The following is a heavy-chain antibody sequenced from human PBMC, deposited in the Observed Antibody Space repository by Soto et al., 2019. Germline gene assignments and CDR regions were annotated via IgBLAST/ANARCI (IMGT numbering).Heavy chain of an antibody. V-gene: IGHV3-74*01. CDR2: IISGGSRV. Sequence: GGALRLSCAASGFTFSNDWMNWVRQGPGKGLEWVSRIISGGSRVSYADSVKGRFTIARDNAKNTLYLEMHSLTAEDTAVYYCARERTSKGGMDVWGQGTTVTVSS. J-gene: IGHJ6*02. CDR3: ARERTSKGGMDV. CDR1: GFTFSNDW.